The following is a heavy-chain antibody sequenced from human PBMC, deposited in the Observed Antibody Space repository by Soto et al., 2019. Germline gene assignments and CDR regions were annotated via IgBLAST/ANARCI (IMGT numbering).Heavy chain of an antibody. CDR2: IIPIFGTA. Sequence: GASVKVSCKASGGTFSSYAISWVRQAPGQGLEWMGGIIPIFGTANYAQKFQGRVTITADESTSTAYMELSSLRSEDTAVYYCARVDRDTEYYGWKNSYDYWGQGTLVTVSS. V-gene: IGHV1-69*13. D-gene: IGHD3-10*01. CDR3: ARVDRDTEYYGWKNSYDY. CDR1: GGTFSSYA. J-gene: IGHJ4*02.